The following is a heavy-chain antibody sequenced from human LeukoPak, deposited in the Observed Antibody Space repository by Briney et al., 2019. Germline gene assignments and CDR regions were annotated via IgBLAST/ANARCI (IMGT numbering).Heavy chain of an antibody. D-gene: IGHD3-3*01. V-gene: IGHV1-2*02. J-gene: IGHJ4*02. CDR1: GYTFTGYY. CDR2: INPNSGGT. Sequence: ASVKVSCKASGYTFTGYYMHWVRQAPGQGLEWMGWINPNSGGTNYAQKFQGRVTMTRDTSISTAYMELSRLRSDDTAVYYCARDRRTIFGVAQSKAWGFDYWGQGTLVTVSS. CDR3: ARDRRTIFGVAQSKAWGFDY.